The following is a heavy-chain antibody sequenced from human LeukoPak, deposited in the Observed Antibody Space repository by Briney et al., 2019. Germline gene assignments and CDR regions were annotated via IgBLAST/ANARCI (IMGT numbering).Heavy chain of an antibody. V-gene: IGHV1-2*02. D-gene: IGHD4-23*01. CDR2: INPNSGGT. CDR3: AREPDYGGNFDY. J-gene: IGHJ4*02. Sequence: ASVKVSCKASGYTFTGYYMHWVRQAPGQGLEWMGWINPNSGGTNYAQKFQGRDTMTRDTSISTAYMELSRLRSDDTAVYYCAREPDYGGNFDYWGQGTLVTVSS. CDR1: GYTFTGYY.